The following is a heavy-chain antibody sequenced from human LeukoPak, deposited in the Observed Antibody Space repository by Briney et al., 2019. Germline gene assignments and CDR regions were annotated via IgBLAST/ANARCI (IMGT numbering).Heavy chain of an antibody. CDR2: IYTSGST. CDR1: GGSISSGSYY. D-gene: IGHD1-14*01. Sequence: SETLSLTCTVSGGSISSGSYYWSWIRQPAGKGLEWIGRIYTSGSTNYNPSLKSRVTISVDTSKNQFSLKLSSVTAADTAVYYCAREVPELYYYYYMDVWGKGTTVTVS. J-gene: IGHJ6*03. V-gene: IGHV4-61*02. CDR3: AREVPELYYYYYMDV.